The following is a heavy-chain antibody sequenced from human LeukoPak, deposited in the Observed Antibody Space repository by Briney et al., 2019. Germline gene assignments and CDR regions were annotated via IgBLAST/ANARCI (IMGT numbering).Heavy chain of an antibody. J-gene: IGHJ4*02. Sequence: GESLKIPCTGSGDSFTSYWIGWVRQMPGKGLEWMGIIYPGDSDTRYSPSFQGQVTIPADKSISTAYLQWSSLKASDTAMYYCARGYCSGGSCYQKSGFDYWGQGTLVTVSS. CDR1: GDSFTSYW. V-gene: IGHV5-51*01. D-gene: IGHD2-15*01. CDR2: IYPGDSDT. CDR3: ARGYCSGGSCYQKSGFDY.